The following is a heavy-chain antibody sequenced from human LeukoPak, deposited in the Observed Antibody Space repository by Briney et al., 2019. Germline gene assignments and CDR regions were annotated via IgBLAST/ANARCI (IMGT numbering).Heavy chain of an antibody. CDR3: ARDPMDSGSGYLIDY. CDR2: ISSSGSTI. CDR1: GFTFSDYY. D-gene: IGHD3-22*01. Sequence: PGGTLRLSCAASGFTFSDYYMSWIRQAPGKGLERVSYISSSGSTIYYAASVKGRFTISRDNAKNSLYMQMNMLRAEDTAVYYGARDPMDSGSGYLIDYWGQGTLVTVSS. J-gene: IGHJ4*02. V-gene: IGHV3-11*04.